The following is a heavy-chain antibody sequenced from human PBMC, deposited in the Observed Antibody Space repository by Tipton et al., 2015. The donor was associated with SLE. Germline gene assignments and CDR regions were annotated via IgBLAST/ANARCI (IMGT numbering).Heavy chain of an antibody. V-gene: IGHV3-74*01. J-gene: IGHJ4*02. D-gene: IGHD3-22*01. CDR2: INSDGSNI. Sequence: SLRLSCAASGFTFSSFWMHWVRQDPGKGLEWISRINSDGSNINYVDSVRGRFTISRDNAKNTVYLQMNSLRVEDTAVYFCAKETRSSGYYFDYWGQGTLVTVSS. CDR3: AKETRSSGYYFDY. CDR1: GFTFSSFW.